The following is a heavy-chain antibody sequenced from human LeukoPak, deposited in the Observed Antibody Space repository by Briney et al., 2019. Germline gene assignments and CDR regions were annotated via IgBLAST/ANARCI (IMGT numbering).Heavy chain of an antibody. V-gene: IGHV3-7*01. J-gene: IGHJ4*02. D-gene: IGHD3-22*01. CDR3: ARADYYDSSGILDY. CDR1: GCTFSSYW. CDR2: IKQDGSEK. Sequence: GGSLRLSCAASGCTFSSYWMSWVREAPGKGLEWVANIKQDGSEKYYVDSVKGRFTISRDNAKNSLYLQMNSLRAEDTAVYYCARADYYDSSGILDYWGQGTLVTVSS.